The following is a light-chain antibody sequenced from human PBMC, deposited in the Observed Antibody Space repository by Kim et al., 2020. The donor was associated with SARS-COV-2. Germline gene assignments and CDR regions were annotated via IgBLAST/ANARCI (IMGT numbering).Light chain of an antibody. CDR3: QQYYGFPHS. CDR1: QDISID. V-gene: IGKV1D-8*01. Sequence: SASTGDTVTISWRVSQDISIDLAWDQQKPGRTPDVLISGASTLQSEVPSRFSGSGSGTDFTLTISGLQSEDFATYYCQQYYGFPHSFGQGTKLGI. CDR2: GAS. J-gene: IGKJ2*03.